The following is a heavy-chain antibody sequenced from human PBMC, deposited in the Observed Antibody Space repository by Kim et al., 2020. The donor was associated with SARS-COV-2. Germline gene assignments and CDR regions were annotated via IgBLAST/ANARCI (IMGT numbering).Heavy chain of an antibody. J-gene: IGHJ4*02. Sequence: VKGRFTISRDNSKNTLYLQMNSLRAEDTAVYYCAKGLSRSGYGSGRAGVHWGQGTLVTVSS. CDR3: AKGLSRSGYGSGRAGVH. V-gene: IGHV3-23*01. D-gene: IGHD3-10*01.